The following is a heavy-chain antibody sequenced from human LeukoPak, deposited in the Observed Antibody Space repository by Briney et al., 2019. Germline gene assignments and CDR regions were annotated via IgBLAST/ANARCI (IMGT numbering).Heavy chain of an antibody. J-gene: IGHJ3*02. CDR3: AKSRVVVDSFDI. Sequence: GGSLRLSCAASGFTFSTYAMHWVRQAPGKGLEWVAVISNDGGNKFYSDSVKGRFTISRDNSKTTLYLQMNSLRTEDTAVYYCAKSRVVVDSFDIWGQGTMVTDSS. V-gene: IGHV3-30-3*02. CDR2: ISNDGGNK. D-gene: IGHD2-2*01. CDR1: GFTFSTYA.